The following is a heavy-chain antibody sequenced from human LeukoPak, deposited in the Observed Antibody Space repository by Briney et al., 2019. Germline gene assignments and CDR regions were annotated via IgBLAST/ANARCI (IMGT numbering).Heavy chain of an antibody. CDR1: GGSIRSGGYY. CDR3: ARGGTDYYFDY. V-gene: IGHV4-31*03. J-gene: IGHJ4*02. CDR2: IYDSGST. Sequence: SETLSLTCTVSGGSIRSGGYYWSWIRQHPGKGLEWIGYIYDSGSTCYNPSLESRVTMSVDTSRNQFSLKLSSVTAADTAVYYCARGGTDYYFDYWGQGTLVTVSS.